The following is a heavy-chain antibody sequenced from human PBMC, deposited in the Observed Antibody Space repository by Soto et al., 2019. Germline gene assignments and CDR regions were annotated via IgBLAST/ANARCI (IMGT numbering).Heavy chain of an antibody. D-gene: IGHD3-10*01. CDR1: GGSFSGYY. CDR3: ARGQGITMVRGVERPKYYYYGMDV. J-gene: IGHJ6*02. V-gene: IGHV4-34*01. CDR2: INHSGST. Sequence: PSETLSLTCAVYGGSFSGYYWSWIRQPPGKGLEWIGEINHSGSTNYNPSLKSRVTISVDTSKNQFSLKLSSVTAADTAVYYCARGQGITMVRGVERPKYYYYGMDVWGQGTTVT.